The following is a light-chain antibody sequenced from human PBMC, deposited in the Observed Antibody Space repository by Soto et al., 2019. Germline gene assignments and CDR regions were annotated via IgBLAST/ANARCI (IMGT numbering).Light chain of an antibody. J-gene: IGLJ3*02. CDR1: SSDVGGYNY. CDR2: EVS. CDR3: TSYTSSTSWV. Sequence: QSVLTQPASVSGSPGQSITISCTGTSSDVGGYNYVSWYQQHPGKAPKLMIYEVSNRPSGLSNRFSGSKSGSTASLTISGLQAEDEADYYCTSYTSSTSWVFGGGTKLTVL. V-gene: IGLV2-14*01.